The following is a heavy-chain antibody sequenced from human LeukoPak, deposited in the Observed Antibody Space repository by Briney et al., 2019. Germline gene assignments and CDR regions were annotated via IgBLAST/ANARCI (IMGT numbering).Heavy chain of an antibody. CDR3: AAGLYYYGMDV. D-gene: IGHD6-13*01. CDR2: IGGSGGSR. CDR1: GFTFSTYP. V-gene: IGHV3-23*01. Sequence: GSLRLSCAASGFTFSTYPMTWVRRAPGKGLEWVSAIGGSGGSRYYADSVKGRFTISRDNSKNSLYLQMDRLRVEDTAVYYCAAGLYYYGMDVWGQGTTVTVSS. J-gene: IGHJ6*02.